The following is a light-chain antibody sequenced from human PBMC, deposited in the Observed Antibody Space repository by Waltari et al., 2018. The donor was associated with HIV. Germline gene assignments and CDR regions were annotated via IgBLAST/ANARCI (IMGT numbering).Light chain of an antibody. Sequence: DIQLTQSPSFLSASVGDRVTITCRASQGISSSLAWYQQKAGKVPKLLIYTASTLQSGVPSRFSGSGSGTEFTLTIRSLQPEDFATYYCQQLNIYPYTFGQGTKLEIK. CDR1: QGISSS. V-gene: IGKV1-9*01. J-gene: IGKJ2*01. CDR3: QQLNIYPYT. CDR2: TAS.